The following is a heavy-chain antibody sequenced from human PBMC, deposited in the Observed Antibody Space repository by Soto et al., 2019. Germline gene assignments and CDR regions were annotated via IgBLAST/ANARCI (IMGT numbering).Heavy chain of an antibody. V-gene: IGHV3-23*01. CDR1: GFTFSTYA. CDR3: AKRRGAGGNFDY. D-gene: IGHD2-15*01. J-gene: IGHJ4*02. Sequence: EVELLESGGGLVQPEVSLRLSCAASGFTFSTYAMGWVRQAPGKGLEWISVVSSGGGTHYADSVTGRFTVSRDNSKNTLSLQMNSLRADDTAVYYCAKRRGAGGNFDYWGQGALVTVSS. CDR2: VSSGGGT.